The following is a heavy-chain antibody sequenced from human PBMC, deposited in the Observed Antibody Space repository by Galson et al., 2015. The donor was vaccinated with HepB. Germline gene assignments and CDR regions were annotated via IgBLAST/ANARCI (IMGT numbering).Heavy chain of an antibody. CDR2: ILPDGSMN. CDR3: ARGGFHRTLDN. J-gene: IGHJ4*02. V-gene: IGHV3-30-3*01. CDR1: GFTSSDYT. Sequence: SLRLSCAASGFTSSDYTLHWVRQAPGQGLEWMTFILPDGSMNRSADSVKGRFTVSRDNSRHTLFLQMNSLRPEDTAVYYCARGGFHRTLDNWGQGALVTVSS.